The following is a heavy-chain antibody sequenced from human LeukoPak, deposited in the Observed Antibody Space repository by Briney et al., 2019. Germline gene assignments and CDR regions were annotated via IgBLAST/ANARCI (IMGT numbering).Heavy chain of an antibody. CDR2: IYYSGST. D-gene: IGHD3-22*01. J-gene: IGHJ2*01. V-gene: IGHV4-59*01. CDR3: ARARYYDSSGYQVWYFDL. CDR1: GGSISNYY. Sequence: SETLSLTCTVSGGSISNYYWNWIRQPPGKGLGWIASIYYSGSTNYNPSLKSRVTISVDKSKNQFSLKLSSVTAADTAVYYCARARYYDSSGYQVWYFDLWGRGTLVTVSS.